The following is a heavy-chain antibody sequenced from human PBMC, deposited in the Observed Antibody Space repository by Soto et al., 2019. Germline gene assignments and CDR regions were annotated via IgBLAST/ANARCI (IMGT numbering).Heavy chain of an antibody. D-gene: IGHD2-2*01. CDR3: VRDLNHCSSTSCSTGYDFWSGYQVGYYGMDV. CDR2: IHAGNGNT. V-gene: IGHV1-3*01. CDR1: GYTLLSYA. Sequence: GASVKVSCKASGYTLLSYAMHWVRQVAGQRLEWMGWIHAGNGNTKYSQKFQGRVTITRDTSASTASRELSSLRSEDTAVYYCVRDLNHCSSTSCSTGYDFWSGYQVGYYGMDVWGQGTTVTVSS. J-gene: IGHJ6*02.